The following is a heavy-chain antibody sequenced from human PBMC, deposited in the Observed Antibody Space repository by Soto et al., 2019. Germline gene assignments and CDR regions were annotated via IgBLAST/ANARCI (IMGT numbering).Heavy chain of an antibody. D-gene: IGHD2-15*01. Sequence: QVQLVESGGGVVQPGRSLRLSCAASGFILSTYAMYWVRQAPGKGLEWVAVISYDGNNKYYADSVKGRFTISRDNSKNTLYLQMNILRAEDTAVYYCARAGCYGGSCYTLVGRRYGMDVW. V-gene: IGHV3-30-3*01. CDR1: GFILSTYA. CDR3: ARAGCYGGSCYTLVGRRYGMDV. CDR2: ISYDGNNK. J-gene: IGHJ6*01.